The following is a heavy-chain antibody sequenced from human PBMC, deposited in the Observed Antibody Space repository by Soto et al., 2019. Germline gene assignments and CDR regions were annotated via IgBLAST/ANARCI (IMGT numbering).Heavy chain of an antibody. J-gene: IGHJ4*02. CDR2: IYYSGST. V-gene: IGHV4-39*01. CDR1: GGSISSSSYY. CDR3: ARQKYYDKMIYYFDY. Sequence: PSETLSLTCTVSGGSISSSSYYWGWIRQPPGKGLEWIGSIYYSGSTYYNPSLKSRVTISVDTSKNQFSLKLSSVTAADTAVYYCARQKYYDKMIYYFDYWGQGTLVTVSS. D-gene: IGHD3-9*01.